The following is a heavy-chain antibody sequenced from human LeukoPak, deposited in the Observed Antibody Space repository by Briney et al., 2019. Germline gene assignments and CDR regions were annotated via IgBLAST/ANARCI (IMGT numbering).Heavy chain of an antibody. D-gene: IGHD3-22*01. Sequence: GGSLRLPCTASGFTFSNNAMNWVRKAPGKGLEWVSAISDSGGSTYYADSVKGRFTISRDNSKNTLYLQMSSLRAEDTAIYYCTRKRERYYDSLVDYWGQGTLVTVSS. CDR3: TRKRERYYDSLVDY. CDR2: ISDSGGST. J-gene: IGHJ4*02. CDR1: GFTFSNNA. V-gene: IGHV3-23*01.